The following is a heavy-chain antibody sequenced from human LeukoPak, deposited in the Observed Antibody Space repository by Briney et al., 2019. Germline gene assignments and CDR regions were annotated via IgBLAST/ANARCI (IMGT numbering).Heavy chain of an antibody. Sequence: SETLSLTCAVYGGSFSGYYRSWIRQPPGKGLEWIGEINHSGSTNYNPSLKSRVTISVDTSKNQFSLKLSSVTAADTAVYYCARHIYSSAAWFDPWGQGTLVTVSS. J-gene: IGHJ5*02. CDR3: ARHIYSSAAWFDP. CDR1: GGSFSGYY. D-gene: IGHD6-19*01. CDR2: INHSGST. V-gene: IGHV4-34*01.